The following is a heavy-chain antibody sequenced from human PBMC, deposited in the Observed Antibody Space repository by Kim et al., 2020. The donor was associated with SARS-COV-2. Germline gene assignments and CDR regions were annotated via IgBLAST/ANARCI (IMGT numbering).Heavy chain of an antibody. CDR3: ARQSGGTTYPHLDY. V-gene: IGHV4-4*02. D-gene: IGHD1-7*01. J-gene: IGHJ4*02. Sequence: SETLSLTCTVSGGSMRTTNWWSWVRQPPGKGLEWIGEVFHTGTTNYNPSLKTRVTISEDASNNQFSLKLTSVTAADTAIYFCARQSGGTTYPHLDYWGQGTPVTVSS. CDR1: GGSMRTTNW. CDR2: VFHTGTT.